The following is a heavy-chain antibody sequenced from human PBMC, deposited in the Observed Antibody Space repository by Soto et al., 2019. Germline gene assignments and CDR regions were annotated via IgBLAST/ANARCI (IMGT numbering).Heavy chain of an antibody. Sequence: EEQLVESGGGLVQPGGSLRLSCAASGFTFSSYSMSWVRQAPGKGLEWVSYIDTSSSTTYYADSVKGRFAISRDNAKNSLYLQVNSLRDEDTAVYYCARDKLTGHFWDAFDIWGQGTMVTVSS. CDR2: IDTSSSTT. CDR3: ARDKLTGHFWDAFDI. D-gene: IGHD3-3*02. CDR1: GFTFSSYS. V-gene: IGHV3-48*02. J-gene: IGHJ3*02.